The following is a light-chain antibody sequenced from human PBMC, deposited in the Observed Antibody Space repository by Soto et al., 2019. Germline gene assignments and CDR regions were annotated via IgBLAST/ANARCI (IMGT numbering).Light chain of an antibody. CDR1: QDISSY. CDR3: QQLNSYLFT. CDR2: SAS. Sequence: DIQLTQSPSFLSASVGDRVTITCRASQDISSYLGWYQQKPGKAPKLLIYSASTLQSGVPSRFSGSGSGTEFTLTISSLQPEDFATYYCQQLNSYLFTFGQGARLEIK. V-gene: IGKV1-9*01. J-gene: IGKJ5*01.